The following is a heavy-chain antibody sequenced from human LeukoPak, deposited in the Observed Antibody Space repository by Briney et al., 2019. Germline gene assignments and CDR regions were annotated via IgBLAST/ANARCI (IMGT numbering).Heavy chain of an antibody. V-gene: IGHV1-3*01. D-gene: IGHD5-12*01. CDR2: INAGNGNT. Sequence: ASVKVSCKASGYTFTSYAMHWVRQAPGQRLEWMGWINAGNGNTNYPQKLQGRVTMTTDTSTSTAYMELRSLRSDDTAVYYCARDVHRSPNTGGYSGYDPSYYYYYGMDVWGQGTTVTVSS. J-gene: IGHJ6*02. CDR1: GYTFTSYA. CDR3: ARDVHRSPNTGGYSGYDPSYYYYYGMDV.